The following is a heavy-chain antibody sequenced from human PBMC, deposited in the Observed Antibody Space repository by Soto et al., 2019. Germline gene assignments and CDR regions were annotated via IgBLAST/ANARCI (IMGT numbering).Heavy chain of an antibody. J-gene: IGHJ4*02. Sequence: GGSLRLSCAASGFTFSSYGMHWVRQAPGKGLEWVAVIWYDGSNKYYADSVKGRFTISRDNSKNTLYLQMNSLRAEDTAVYYCARVSSSTSCQETDYWGQGTLVTVSS. CDR3: ARVSSSTSCQETDY. CDR1: GFTFSSYG. V-gene: IGHV3-33*01. D-gene: IGHD2-2*01. CDR2: IWYDGSNK.